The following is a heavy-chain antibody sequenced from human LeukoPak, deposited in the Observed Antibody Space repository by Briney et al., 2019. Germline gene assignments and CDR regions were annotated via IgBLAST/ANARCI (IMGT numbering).Heavy chain of an antibody. CDR1: GFTFSNSA. D-gene: IGHD3-10*02. J-gene: IGHJ4*02. V-gene: IGHV3-23*01. CDR3: AKGYVTRNYFDY. Sequence: GGSLRLSCAASGFTFSNSAISWVRQAPGKGLEWVSAISGSGGTTYYADSVKGRFTISRDNSKNTLYLQMSSLRAEDTAVYYSAKGYVTRNYFDYWGQGTLVTVSS. CDR2: ISGSGGTT.